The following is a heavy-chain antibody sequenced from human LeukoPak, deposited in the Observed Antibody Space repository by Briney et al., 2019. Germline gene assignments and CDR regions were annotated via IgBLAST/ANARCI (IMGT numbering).Heavy chain of an antibody. Sequence: GGSLRLSCAASGFTFSSYSMNWVRQAPGKGLEWVSYISSSSTIYYADSVKGRFTISRDNAKNSLYLQMNSLRAEDTAVYYCAREGDILTGSFDYWGQGTLVTVSS. CDR1: GFTFSSYS. CDR2: ISSSSTI. J-gene: IGHJ4*02. V-gene: IGHV3-48*01. D-gene: IGHD3-9*01. CDR3: AREGDILTGSFDY.